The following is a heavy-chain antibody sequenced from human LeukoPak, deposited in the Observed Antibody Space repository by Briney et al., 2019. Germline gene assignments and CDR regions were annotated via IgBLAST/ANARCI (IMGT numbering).Heavy chain of an antibody. V-gene: IGHV4-59*08. CDR3: ARRSSRYAFDI. D-gene: IGHD3-10*01. Sequence: SETLSLTCTVSGGSISIYYWSWIRQPPGKGLEWIGYIYYSGSTNYNPSLKSRVTISVDTSKNQFSLKLSSVTAADTAVYYCARRSSRYAFDIWGQGTMVTVSS. J-gene: IGHJ3*02. CDR1: GGSISIYY. CDR2: IYYSGST.